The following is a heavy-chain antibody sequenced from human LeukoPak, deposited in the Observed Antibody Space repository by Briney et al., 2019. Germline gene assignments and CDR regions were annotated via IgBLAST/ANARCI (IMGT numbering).Heavy chain of an antibody. CDR1: GYTFTSYG. CDR2: ISAYNGNT. J-gene: IGHJ4*02. D-gene: IGHD3-10*01. V-gene: IGHV1-18*01. Sequence: ASVKVSCKASGYTFTSYGISWVRQAPGQGLEWMGWISAYNGNTNYAQKLQGRVTMTTDTSTSTAYMELRSLRSDDTAVYYCARDLGGNYYGSGSYYNVGYFDYWGQGTLVTVSS. CDR3: ARDLGGNYYGSGSYYNVGYFDY.